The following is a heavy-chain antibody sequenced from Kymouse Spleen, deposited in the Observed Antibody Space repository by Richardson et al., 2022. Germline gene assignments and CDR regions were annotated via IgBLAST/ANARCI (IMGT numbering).Heavy chain of an antibody. J-gene: IGHJ6*02. V-gene: IGHV4-39*01. D-gene: IGHD3-10*01. CDR3: ARAGSYYYYYGMDV. Sequence: QLQLQESGPGLVKPSETLSLTCTVSGGSISSSSYYWGWIRQPPGKGLEWIGSIYYSGSTYYNPSLKSRVTISVDTSKNQFSLKLSSVTAADTAVYYCARAGSYYYYYGMDVWGQGTTVTVSS. CDR2: IYYSGST. CDR1: GGSISSSSYY.